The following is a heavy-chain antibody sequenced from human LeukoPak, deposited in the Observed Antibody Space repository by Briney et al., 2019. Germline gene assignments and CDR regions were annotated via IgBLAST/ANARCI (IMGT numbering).Heavy chain of an antibody. J-gene: IGHJ4*02. CDR1: GYTFTGYY. Sequence: ASVKVSCKASGYTFTGYYMHWVRQAPGQGLEWMGWINPNSGGTIYAQNFQDRVTMTTDTSISTAYMELSRLRSDDTAVYYCAREDGDGYDYWGQGTLVTVSS. V-gene: IGHV1-2*02. CDR3: AREDGDGYDY. D-gene: IGHD5-18*01. CDR2: INPNSGGT.